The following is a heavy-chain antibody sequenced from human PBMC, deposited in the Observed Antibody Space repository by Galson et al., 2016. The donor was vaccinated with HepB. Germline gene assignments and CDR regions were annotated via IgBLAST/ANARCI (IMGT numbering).Heavy chain of an antibody. Sequence: SETLSLTCTVSGGSISSYYWSWIWQPPGKGLEWIGYIHSSGSTNYNPSLKSRVTISVDTSKNQFSLKLSSVTAADTAVYYCARYTPIVRGVVLGFDNWGQGTLVTVSS. V-gene: IGHV4-59*01. CDR1: GGSISSYY. D-gene: IGHD3-10*01. CDR3: ARYTPIVRGVVLGFDN. CDR2: IHSSGST. J-gene: IGHJ4*02.